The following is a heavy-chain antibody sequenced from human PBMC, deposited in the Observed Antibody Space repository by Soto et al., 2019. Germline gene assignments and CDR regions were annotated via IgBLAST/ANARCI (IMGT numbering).Heavy chain of an antibody. J-gene: IGHJ5*02. CDR1: GYIFTSWR. Sequence: QIQLLQSGTEAKKPGASVRVSCKASGYIFTSWRITWVRQAPGQGLEYMGWINPYNGKTNYAQKFQGRVTMTTDTSTNTAYMELGGLRSDDTALYYCARESGGLDPWGQGTLVTVSS. V-gene: IGHV1-18*01. CDR3: ARESGGLDP. CDR2: INPYNGKT.